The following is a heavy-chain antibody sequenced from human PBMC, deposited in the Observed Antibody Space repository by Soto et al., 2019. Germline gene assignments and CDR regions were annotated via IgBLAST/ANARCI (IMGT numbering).Heavy chain of an antibody. Sequence: SVKVSCKASGGTFSSYAISWVRQAPGQGLEWMGGIIPIFGTANYAQKFQGRVTITADKSTSTAYMELSSLRSEDTAVYYCARVRGDYDYYFDYWGQGTLVTVSS. CDR1: GGTFSSYA. V-gene: IGHV1-69*06. CDR3: ARVRGDYDYYFDY. CDR2: IIPIFGTA. J-gene: IGHJ4*02. D-gene: IGHD4-17*01.